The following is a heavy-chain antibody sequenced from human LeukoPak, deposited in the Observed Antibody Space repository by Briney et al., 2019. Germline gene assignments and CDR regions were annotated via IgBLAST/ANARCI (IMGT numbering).Heavy chain of an antibody. Sequence: SETLSLTCTVSGGSISNYYWTWIRQPPGKGLEWVGYIYYSGNTNHNPSLKSRVTISVDTSKNQFSLKLSSVTAADTAVYYCARGGWYPESFQHWGQGALVTVSS. D-gene: IGHD6-19*01. J-gene: IGHJ1*01. V-gene: IGHV4-59*01. CDR2: IYYSGNT. CDR3: ARGGWYPESFQH. CDR1: GGSISNYY.